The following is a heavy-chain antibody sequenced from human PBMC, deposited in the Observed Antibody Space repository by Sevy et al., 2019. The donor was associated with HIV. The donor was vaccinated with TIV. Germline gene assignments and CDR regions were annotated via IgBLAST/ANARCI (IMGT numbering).Heavy chain of an antibody. CDR3: AKASSSWYGEYYFDY. J-gene: IGHJ4*02. Sequence: GGSLRLSCAASGFTFSSYGMHWVRQAPGKGLEWVAVISYDGSNKYYADSVKGRFTISRDNSKNTLYLQMNSLRAEDTAVYYCAKASSSWYGEYYFDYWGQGTLVNVSS. V-gene: IGHV3-30*18. CDR1: GFTFSSYG. CDR2: ISYDGSNK. D-gene: IGHD6-13*01.